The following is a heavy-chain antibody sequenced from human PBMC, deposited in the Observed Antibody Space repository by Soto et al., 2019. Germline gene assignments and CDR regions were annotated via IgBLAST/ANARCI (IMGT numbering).Heavy chain of an antibody. CDR1: GYTFSSIG. J-gene: IGHJ4*02. D-gene: IGHD3-22*01. CDR2: ISPYKGNT. Sequence: QIQLVQSGAEVKKPGASVKVSCKASGYTFSSIGISWVRQAPGQGLEWMGWISPYKGNTHYAQGLQGRVTMTTDTSTSTAYMELRSLRSDDTAVYYCARGWGYDSTDYYYAYWGQGTLVIVSS. V-gene: IGHV1-18*01. CDR3: ARGWGYDSTDYYYAY.